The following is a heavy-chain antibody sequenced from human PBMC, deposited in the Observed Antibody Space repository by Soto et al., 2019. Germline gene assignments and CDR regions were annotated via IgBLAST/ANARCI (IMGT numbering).Heavy chain of an antibody. Sequence: PSETLSLTCTVSGGSIIGGGYYCICIRQHPGKGLEWIGYIHYSGSTYYNPSLKSRVTISVDTSKNHFSLRLNSVTAADTAVYYCARDVAYDKSGYPVDYWGQGTLVTVSS. CDR2: IHYSGST. CDR3: ARDVAYDKSGYPVDY. J-gene: IGHJ4*02. V-gene: IGHV4-31*03. D-gene: IGHD3-22*01. CDR1: GGSIIGGGYY.